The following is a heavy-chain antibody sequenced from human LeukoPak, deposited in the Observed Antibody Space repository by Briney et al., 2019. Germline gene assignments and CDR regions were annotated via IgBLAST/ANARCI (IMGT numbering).Heavy chain of an antibody. J-gene: IGHJ6*03. CDR1: GFTFSRYD. D-gene: IGHD2-21*01. CDR2: IWSDGSDK. CDR3: ARGCGGDCYYYYYYYMDV. Sequence: GRSLRLSCAASGFTFSRYDMHWVRQTPGKGLEWVAVIWSDGSDKYYKDSVKGRFTISRDNSKNTLYLQMNSLRADDTTVYYCARGCGGDCYYYYYYYMDVWGKGTTVTVSS. V-gene: IGHV3-33*01.